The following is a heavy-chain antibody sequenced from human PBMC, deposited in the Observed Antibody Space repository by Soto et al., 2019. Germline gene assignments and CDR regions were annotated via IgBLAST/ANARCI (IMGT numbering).Heavy chain of an antibody. J-gene: IGHJ6*02. V-gene: IGHV3-23*01. CDR1: GFTFSSHA. D-gene: IGHD6-19*01. Sequence: PGGSLRLSCAASGFTFSSHAMSWVRQAPGKGLEWVSVISGRADITYYADSVKGRFTISRDNSKNTLYPQMNSLRAEDTAVYYCAKDRGSGWLPDYYYGMDVWGQGTTVTVSS. CDR3: AKDRGSGWLPDYYYGMDV. CDR2: ISGRADIT.